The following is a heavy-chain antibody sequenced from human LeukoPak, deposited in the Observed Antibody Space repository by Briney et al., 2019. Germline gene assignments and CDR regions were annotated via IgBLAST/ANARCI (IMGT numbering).Heavy chain of an antibody. CDR1: GYSISSGYY. CDR2: IYHSGST. CDR3: ARVYYDILTPYYFDY. J-gene: IGHJ4*02. V-gene: IGHV4-38-2*02. D-gene: IGHD3-9*01. Sequence: SETLSLTCTVSGYSISSGYYWGWTRQPPGKGLEWIGIIYHSGSTYYNPSLKSRVTISVDTSKNQFSLKLSSVTAADTAVYYCARVYYDILTPYYFDYWGQGTLVTVSS.